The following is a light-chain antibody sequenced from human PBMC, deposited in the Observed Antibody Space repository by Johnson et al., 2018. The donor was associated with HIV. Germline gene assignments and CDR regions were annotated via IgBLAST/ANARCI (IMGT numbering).Light chain of an antibody. CDR2: ENK. CDR3: GTWDSSLGACV. CDR1: SSNIGKNY. J-gene: IGLJ1*01. Sequence: SVLTQSPSVSAAPGQMVSISCSGSSSNIGKNYVSWYQQFPGTAPKLLIHENKKRPSGIPDRFSGSKSGTSATLDITGLQTGDEADYYCGTWDSSLGACVFGTGTKVTVL. V-gene: IGLV1-51*02.